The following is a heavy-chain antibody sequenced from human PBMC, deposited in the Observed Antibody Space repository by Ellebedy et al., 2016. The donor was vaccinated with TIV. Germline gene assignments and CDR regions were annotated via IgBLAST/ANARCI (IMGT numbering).Heavy chain of an antibody. J-gene: IGHJ6*02. CDR1: GGSFSGYY. D-gene: IGHD3-3*01. CDR2: INHSGST. V-gene: IGHV4-34*01. Sequence: MPSETLSLTCAVYGGSFSGYYWSWIRQPPGKGLEWIGEINHSGSTNYNPSLKSRVTISVDTSKNQFSLKLSSVTAADTAVYYCARASWDFWSGWYYYGMDVWGQGTTVTVSS. CDR3: ARASWDFWSGWYYYGMDV.